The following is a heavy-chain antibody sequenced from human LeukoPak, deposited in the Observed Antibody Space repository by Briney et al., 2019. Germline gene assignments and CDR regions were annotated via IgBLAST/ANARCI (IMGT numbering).Heavy chain of an antibody. CDR2: IYASGST. J-gene: IGHJ6*03. CDR1: GGSISSGGYY. V-gene: IGHV4-61*02. CDR3: ARVRAMSTYYYYYYYMDV. Sequence: PSETLSLTCTVSGGSISSGGYYWSWIRQPAGKGLEWIGRIYASGSTNYNPSLKSRITISIDTSKNQFSLKLSSVTAADTAVYYCARVRAMSTYYYYYYYMDVWGKGTTVTISS. D-gene: IGHD5-18*01.